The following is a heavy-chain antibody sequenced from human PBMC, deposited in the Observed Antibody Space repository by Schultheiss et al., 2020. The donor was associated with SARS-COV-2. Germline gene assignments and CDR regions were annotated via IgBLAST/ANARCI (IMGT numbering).Heavy chain of an antibody. D-gene: IGHD6-13*01. CDR1: GFTVSNYG. J-gene: IGHJ4*02. CDR2: ISYDGSNK. V-gene: IGHV3-30*03. Sequence: GESLKISCAASGFTVSNYGMHWVRQAPGKGLEWVAVISYDGSNKYYADSVKGRFTISRDNSKNTLFLQMNSLRPEDTALYYCARVRPSIAVTGPADYWGQGTLVTVSS. CDR3: ARVRPSIAVTGPADY.